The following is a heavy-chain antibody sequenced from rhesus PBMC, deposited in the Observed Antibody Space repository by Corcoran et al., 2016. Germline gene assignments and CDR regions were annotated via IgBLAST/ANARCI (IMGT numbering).Heavy chain of an antibody. V-gene: IGHV1-180*01. J-gene: IGHJ6*01. CDR1: GYTFTTYY. CDR3: TRSIAAAGPLDS. Sequence: QVQLVQSGAEIKQPGASVKLSCKASGYTFTTYYMHWVRQAPGQCLDWIGLISPYNGNKGYAQNCQGRVDITTDTSTSTGYIELSSLRSEDTAVYYCTRSIAAAGPLDSWGQGVVVTVSS. CDR2: ISPYNGNK. D-gene: IGHD6-31*01.